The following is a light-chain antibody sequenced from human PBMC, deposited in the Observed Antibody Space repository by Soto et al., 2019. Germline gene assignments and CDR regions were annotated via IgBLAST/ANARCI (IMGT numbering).Light chain of an antibody. CDR3: CSYAGSSTVV. V-gene: IGLV2-23*01. CDR2: EGS. CDR1: SSDVGSYNV. Sequence: QSALTQPASVSGSPGQSITISCTGTSSDVGSYNVFSWYQQHPGKPPKLMIYEGSKRPSGVSNRFSGSKSGNTASLTISGLQAEDEADYCCCSYAGSSTVVFGGGTKLTVL. J-gene: IGLJ2*01.